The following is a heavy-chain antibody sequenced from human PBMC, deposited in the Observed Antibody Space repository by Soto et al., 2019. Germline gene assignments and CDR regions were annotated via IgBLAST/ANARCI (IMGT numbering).Heavy chain of an antibody. CDR1: GFSLSTSGVG. CDR3: AHVGSSTSLSGVITMVRGVIDYYYGMDV. J-gene: IGHJ6*02. CDR2: IYWNDDK. V-gene: IGHV2-5*01. Sequence: QITLKESGPTLVKPTQTLTLTCTFSGFSLSTSGVGVGWIRQPPGKALEWLALIYWNDDKRYSPSLKSRLTITKDTSKHQVVLTMTNMDPVDTATYYGAHVGSSTSLSGVITMVRGVIDYYYGMDVWGQGTTVTVSS. D-gene: IGHD3-10*01.